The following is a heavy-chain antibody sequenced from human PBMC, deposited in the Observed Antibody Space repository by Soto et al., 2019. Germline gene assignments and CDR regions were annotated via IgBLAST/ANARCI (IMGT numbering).Heavy chain of an antibody. Sequence: ASVKVSCKASGYTFTSYGISWVRQAPGQGLEWMGWISAYNGNTNYAQKLQGRVTMTTDTSTSTAYMELRSLRSDDTAVYYCVRDSYYDILTGYDDAFDIWGQGTMVTVSS. CDR3: VRDSYYDILTGYDDAFDI. D-gene: IGHD3-9*01. CDR2: ISAYNGNT. J-gene: IGHJ3*02. V-gene: IGHV1-18*04. CDR1: GYTFTSYG.